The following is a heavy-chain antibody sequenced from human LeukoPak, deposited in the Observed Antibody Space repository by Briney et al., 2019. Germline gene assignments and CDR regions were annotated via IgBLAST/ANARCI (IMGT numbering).Heavy chain of an antibody. D-gene: IGHD1-14*01. CDR3: ARAGDLRRPRGPQPGHDAFDI. CDR1: GYTFTGYY. CDR2: ISPNSGGT. J-gene: IGHJ3*02. V-gene: IGHV1-2*02. Sequence: ASVKVSCKASGYTFTGYYMSWVRQAPGQGLEWMGWISPNSGGTNFAQKLQGRVTMTRDTSISTAYMEVSRLTSDDTAVYYCARAGDLRRPRGPQPGHDAFDIWGQGTTVTVSS.